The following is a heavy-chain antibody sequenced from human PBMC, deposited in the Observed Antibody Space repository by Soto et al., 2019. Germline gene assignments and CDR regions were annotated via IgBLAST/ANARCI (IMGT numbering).Heavy chain of an antibody. J-gene: IGHJ4*02. CDR2: INPNGGGT. Sequence: VASVKVSCKXSGYTFTAYDMHWVRQAPGQGLEWMGRINPNGGGTNYAQKFQGRVTMTRDTSINTAYMELSSLRSDDTAVYYCAREEGRGGYVVGFDYWGQGTLVTVSS. CDR3: AREEGRGGYVVGFDY. CDR1: GYTFTAYD. D-gene: IGHD5-12*01. V-gene: IGHV1-2*06.